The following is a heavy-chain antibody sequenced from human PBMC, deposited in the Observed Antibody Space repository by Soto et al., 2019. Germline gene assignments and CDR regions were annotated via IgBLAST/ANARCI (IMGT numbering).Heavy chain of an antibody. J-gene: IGHJ4*02. CDR1: GYTFTSYY. CDR3: ARGYCSSTSCFFFDY. D-gene: IGHD2-2*01. CDR2: INPSGGST. V-gene: IGHV1-46*03. Sequence: ASVKVSCKASGYTFTSYYMHWVRQAPGQGLEWMGIINPSGGSTSNAQKFQGRVTMTRDTSTSTVYMELSSLRSEDTAVYYCARGYCSSTSCFFFDYWGQGTLVTVSS.